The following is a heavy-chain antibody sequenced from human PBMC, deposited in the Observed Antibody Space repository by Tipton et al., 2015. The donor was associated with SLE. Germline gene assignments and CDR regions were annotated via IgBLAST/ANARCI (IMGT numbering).Heavy chain of an antibody. CDR3: ARGSFSSSSSWFDP. D-gene: IGHD6-6*01. J-gene: IGHJ5*02. V-gene: IGHV4-30-4*08. Sequence: TLSLTCTVSGGSISSGNYYWNWIRQQPGKGLEWLGHIYKTGHTYYNPSLESRITISVDTSRNHFSLKLNSVTAADTAVYYCARGSFSSSSSWFDPWGQGTLVTVSS. CDR2: IYKTGHT. CDR1: GGSISSGNYY.